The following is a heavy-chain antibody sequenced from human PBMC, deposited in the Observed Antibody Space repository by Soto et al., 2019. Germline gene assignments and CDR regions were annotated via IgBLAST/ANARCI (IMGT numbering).Heavy chain of an antibody. Sequence: ASVKVSCKASGYTFTSYGISWVRQAPGQGLEWMGWISAYNGNTNYAQKLQGRVTMTTDTSTSTAYMELSSLRSEDTAVYYCAREEYCSGGSCYSDHWGQGTLVTVSS. D-gene: IGHD2-15*01. CDR2: ISAYNGNT. CDR1: GYTFTSYG. V-gene: IGHV1-18*04. J-gene: IGHJ4*02. CDR3: AREEYCSGGSCYSDH.